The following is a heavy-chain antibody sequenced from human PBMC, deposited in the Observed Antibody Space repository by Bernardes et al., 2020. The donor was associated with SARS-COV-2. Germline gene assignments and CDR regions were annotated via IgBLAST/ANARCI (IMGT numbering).Heavy chain of an antibody. J-gene: IGHJ5*02. CDR3: ARLWGSGPTNWFDP. CDR1: GGSISSSIYY. D-gene: IGHD3-10*01. CDR2: IYKSGGT. V-gene: IGHV4-39*01. Sequence: SETLSLTCTVSGGSISSSIYYWGWIRQPPGKGLDWIGSIYKSGGTYYNTSLQSRVTISVDTSKNQFSLNLNSVTAADTAVYYCARLWGSGPTNWFDPWGQGTLVTVSS.